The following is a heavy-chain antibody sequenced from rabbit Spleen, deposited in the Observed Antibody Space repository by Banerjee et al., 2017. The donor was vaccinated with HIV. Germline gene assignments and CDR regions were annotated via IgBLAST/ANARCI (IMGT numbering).Heavy chain of an antibody. CDR1: GFSFSSNDY. CDR2: IYAGDDNT. V-gene: IGHV1S40*01. CDR3: VRETGGGGYGYEL. D-gene: IGHD6-1*01. Sequence: QSLEESGGDLVKPGASLTLTCTASGFSFSSNDYMCWVRQAPGKGLKWIGCIYAGDDNTYDASWAKGRFTISKPSSTTVTLQMTSLTAADTATHFCVRETGGGGYGYELWGPGTLVTVS. J-gene: IGHJ6*01.